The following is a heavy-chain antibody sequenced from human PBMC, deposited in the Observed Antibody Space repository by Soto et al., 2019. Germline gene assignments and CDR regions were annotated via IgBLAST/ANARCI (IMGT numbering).Heavy chain of an antibody. Sequence: GASVKVSCKASGYTFTSYGFSWVRQAPGQGLEWMGWISAYNGNTNYAQKLQGRVTMTTDTSTSTAYMELRSLRSDDTAVYYCATLMTTVTPLEWGYMDVWGKGTTVTVSS. CDR3: ATLMTTVTPLEWGYMDV. J-gene: IGHJ6*03. CDR2: ISAYNGNT. D-gene: IGHD4-17*01. CDR1: GYTFTSYG. V-gene: IGHV1-18*01.